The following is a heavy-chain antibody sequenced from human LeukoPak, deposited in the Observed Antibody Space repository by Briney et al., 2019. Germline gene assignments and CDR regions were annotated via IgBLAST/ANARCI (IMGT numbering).Heavy chain of an antibody. J-gene: IGHJ4*02. V-gene: IGHV3-23*01. CDR2: ISGSGGST. Sequence: GGSLRLSCAASGFTFSSYAMSWVRQAPGKGLEWASAISGSGGSTYYADSVKGRFTISRDNSKNTLYLQVSSLRAEDTAVYRCAKGGRITAVLPFDYWGQGTLVTVSS. D-gene: IGHD6-13*01. CDR1: GFTFSSYA. CDR3: AKGGRITAVLPFDY.